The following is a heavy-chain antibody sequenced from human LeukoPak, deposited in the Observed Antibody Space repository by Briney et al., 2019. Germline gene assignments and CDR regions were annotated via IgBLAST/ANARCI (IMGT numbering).Heavy chain of an antibody. D-gene: IGHD1-26*01. CDR1: GFTFSSYA. Sequence: GRSLRLSCAASGFTFSSYAMHWVRQAPGKGLEWVAVISYDGSNKYYADSVKGRFTISRDNSKNTLYVQMNSLRAEDTAVYYCAREDLRSYFHDYWGQGTLVTVSS. CDR3: AREDLRSYFHDY. V-gene: IGHV3-30*01. J-gene: IGHJ4*02. CDR2: ISYDGSNK.